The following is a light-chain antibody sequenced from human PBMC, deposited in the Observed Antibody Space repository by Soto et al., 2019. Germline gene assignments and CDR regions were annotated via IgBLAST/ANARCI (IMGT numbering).Light chain of an antibody. Sequence: DIVLTQSPATLSASLGERATLSCRASQSGSSSSLAWYQQRPGQPPRLLIYGVFTRADDIPDRFSGSGSGTDFTLTISSLQPEDFAVYYCQHYGYPQWTFGQGTKVDI. V-gene: IGKV3-20*01. CDR3: QHYGYPQWT. J-gene: IGKJ1*01. CDR1: QSGSSSS. CDR2: GVF.